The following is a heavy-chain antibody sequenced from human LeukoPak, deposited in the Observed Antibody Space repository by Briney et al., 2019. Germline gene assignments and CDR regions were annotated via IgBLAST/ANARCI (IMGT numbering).Heavy chain of an antibody. V-gene: IGHV1-46*01. CDR2: INPSGGST. J-gene: IGHJ4*02. CDR3: ARNYGDYGGRFDY. D-gene: IGHD4-17*01. CDR1: GYTFTSYY. Sequence: ASVKVSCKASGYTFTSYYMHWVPQASGQGLEWMGIINPSGGSTSYAQKFERRVTMNRDTSTSTVYMELSSLRSEDTAVYYCARNYGDYGGRFDYWGQGTLVTVSS.